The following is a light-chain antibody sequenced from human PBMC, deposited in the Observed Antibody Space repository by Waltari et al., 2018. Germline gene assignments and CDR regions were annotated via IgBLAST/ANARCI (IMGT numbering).Light chain of an antibody. V-gene: IGLV2-8*01. J-gene: IGLJ2*01. Sequence: QSALPQPPSASGSPGQSVTISCTGPSSDVGGYNYASWYQQHPGKAPKLMIYEVSKRPSGVPDRFSGSKSGNTASLTVSGLQAEDEADYYCSSYAGSNNLVFGGGTKLTVL. CDR1: SSDVGGYNY. CDR2: EVS. CDR3: SSYAGSNNLV.